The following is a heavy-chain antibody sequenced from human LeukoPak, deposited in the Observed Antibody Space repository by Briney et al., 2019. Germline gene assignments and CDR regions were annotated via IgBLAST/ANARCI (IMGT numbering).Heavy chain of an antibody. V-gene: IGHV3-30*04. CDR1: GFTFSSYA. CDR3: AKDATITIFGVVNPEDY. Sequence: GGSLRLSCAASGFTFSSYAMHWVRQALGKGLEWVAVISYDGSNKYYADSVKGRFTISRDNSKNTLYLQMNSLRAEDTAVYYCAKDATITIFGVVNPEDYWGQGTLVTVSS. CDR2: ISYDGSNK. J-gene: IGHJ4*02. D-gene: IGHD3-3*01.